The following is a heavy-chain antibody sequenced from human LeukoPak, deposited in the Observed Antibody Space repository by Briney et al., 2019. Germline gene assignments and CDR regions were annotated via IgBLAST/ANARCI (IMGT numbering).Heavy chain of an antibody. D-gene: IGHD3-22*01. CDR2: ISSSSSTI. V-gene: IGHV3-48*01. CDR1: GFTFSSYS. Sequence: GGSLRLSCAASGFTFSSYSMNWVRQAPGKGLEWVSYISSSSSTIYYADSVKGRFTISRDNAKNSLYLQMNSLRAEDTAVYYCAKDYYDSSGYYWGGYYYYYYMDVWGKGTTVTISS. J-gene: IGHJ6*03. CDR3: AKDYYDSSGYYWGGYYYYYYMDV.